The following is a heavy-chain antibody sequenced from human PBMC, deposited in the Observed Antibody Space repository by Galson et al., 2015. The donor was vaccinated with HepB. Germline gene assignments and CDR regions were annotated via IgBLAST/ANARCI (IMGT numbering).Heavy chain of an antibody. Sequence: SVKVSCKASGYSFTSNGISWVGQAPGQGLEWLGWISINSGNPNYAQRLQGRVTRTRDTSTNTAYMELRRVRSDDAAVYYCARDRLHSLDYWGQGTLVTVSS. J-gene: IGHJ4*02. CDR2: ISINSGNP. V-gene: IGHV1-18*04. CDR1: GYSFTSNG. CDR3: ARDRLHSLDY.